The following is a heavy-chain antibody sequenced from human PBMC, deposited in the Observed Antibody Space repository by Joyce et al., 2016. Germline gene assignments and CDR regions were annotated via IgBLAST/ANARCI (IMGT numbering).Heavy chain of an antibody. CDR2: MSYDGSHK. J-gene: IGHJ4*02. CDR1: EFAFSSHA. CDR3: TRSSRTGYTAGWPDFDY. D-gene: IGHD2-2*02. Sequence: QVPLLESGGGVAQPGRSLRLSCAASEFAFSSHAMHWVRRAPGKGLEWVAGMSYDGSHKYYADSVRGRFTISRDNSQNTLYLQMNSLRVEDTAVYYCTRSSRTGYTAGWPDFDYWGQGTLVTVSS. V-gene: IGHV3-30*03.